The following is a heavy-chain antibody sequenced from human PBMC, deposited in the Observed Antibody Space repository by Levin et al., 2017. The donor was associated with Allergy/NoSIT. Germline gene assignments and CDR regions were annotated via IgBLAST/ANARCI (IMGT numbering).Heavy chain of an antibody. D-gene: IGHD3-16*01. CDR1: GGSISSSGYF. J-gene: IGHJ5*02. Sequence: SETLSLTCTVSGGSISSSGYFWGWIRQPPGKGLEWIGTISYSGSTYYNPSLKSRVTISVDTSKNQFSLKLSSVPAADTAVYYCARHFPSMVTFGGILLGWFDPWGQGTPVTVSS. CDR3: ARHFPSMVTFGGILLGWFDP. CDR2: ISYSGST. V-gene: IGHV4-39*01.